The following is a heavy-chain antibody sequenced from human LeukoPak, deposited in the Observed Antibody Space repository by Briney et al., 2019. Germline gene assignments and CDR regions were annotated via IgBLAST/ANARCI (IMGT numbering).Heavy chain of an antibody. Sequence: SETLSLTCTVSGGSISSSSYYWGWIRQPPGKGLEWIGSIYYSGSTYYNPSLKSRVTISVDTSKNQFSLKLSSVTAADTAVYYCARDRALWFGELHNWFDPWGQGTLVTVSS. V-gene: IGHV4-39*07. D-gene: IGHD3-10*01. CDR2: IYYSGST. J-gene: IGHJ5*02. CDR3: ARDRALWFGELHNWFDP. CDR1: GGSISSSSYY.